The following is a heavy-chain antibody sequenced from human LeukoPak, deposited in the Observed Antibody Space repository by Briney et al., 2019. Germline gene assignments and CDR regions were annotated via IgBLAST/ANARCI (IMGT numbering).Heavy chain of an antibody. D-gene: IGHD3-10*01. CDR2: IYTSGST. CDR3: ARAGPGGFDP. Sequence: SETLSPTCTVSGGSISSGSYYWSWIRQPAGKGLEWIGRIYTSGSTNYNPSLKSRVTISVDTSKNQFSLKLSSVTAADTAVYYCARAGPGGFDPWGQGTLVTVSS. CDR1: GGSISSGSYY. J-gene: IGHJ5*02. V-gene: IGHV4-61*02.